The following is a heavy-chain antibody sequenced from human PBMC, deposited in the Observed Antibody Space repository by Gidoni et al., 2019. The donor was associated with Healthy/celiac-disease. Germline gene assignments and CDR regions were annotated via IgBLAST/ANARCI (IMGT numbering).Heavy chain of an antibody. CDR1: GYTFTSYA. V-gene: IGHV1-3*01. CDR2: INAGNGNT. J-gene: IGHJ4*02. CDR3: ARDRPDSSGYYLFDY. Sequence: QVQLVQSGAEVKTPGASVKVSCKASGYTFTSYAMHWVRQAPGQRLEWMGWINAGNGNTKYSQKFQGRVTITRDTSASTAYMELSSMRSEDTAVYYCARDRPDSSGYYLFDYWGQGTLVTVSS. D-gene: IGHD3-22*01.